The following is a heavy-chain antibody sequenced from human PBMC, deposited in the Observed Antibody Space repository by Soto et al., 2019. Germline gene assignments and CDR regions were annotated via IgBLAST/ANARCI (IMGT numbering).Heavy chain of an antibody. CDR2: ISGSGGST. D-gene: IGHD4-17*01. V-gene: IGHV3-23*01. J-gene: IGHJ4*02. CDR1: GFTFSSYA. Sequence: EVQLLESGGGLVQPGGSLRLSCAASGFTFSSYAMSWVRQAPGKGLEWVSAISGSGGSTYYADSVKGRFTISRDNSKNTLYLQMNSLRAEDTAVYYCAKGLRDGDYKRQIAGVDYWGQGTLGTVSS. CDR3: AKGLRDGDYKRQIAGVDY.